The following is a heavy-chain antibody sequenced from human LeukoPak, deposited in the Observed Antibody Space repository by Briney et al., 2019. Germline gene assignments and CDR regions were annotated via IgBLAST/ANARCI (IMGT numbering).Heavy chain of an antibody. J-gene: IGHJ4*02. V-gene: IGHV1-18*01. CDR3: ARGGQLLTSDFDY. D-gene: IGHD4-23*01. CDR1: GYTFIRYG. Sequence: GASVKVSCKAAGYTFIRYGISWVRQAPGQGLEWMGWISAYNGNTKNVQKFQGRVTMTTDTSTSIAYMELRSLRSDDTAVYYCARGGQLLTSDFDYWGQGTPVTVSS. CDR2: ISAYNGNT.